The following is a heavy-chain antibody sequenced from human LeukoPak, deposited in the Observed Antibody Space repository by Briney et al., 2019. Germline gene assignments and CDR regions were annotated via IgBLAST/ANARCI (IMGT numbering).Heavy chain of an antibody. CDR3: ARDRSGVAPSDGMDV. Sequence: GGSLRLSCAASGFNFNNYAIHWVRQAPGKGLEWVAVISYDGSNEYYADSVKGRFTISRDNAKNSLYLQMNSLRAEDTAVYFCARDRSGVAPSDGMDVWGQGTTVTVSS. V-gene: IGHV3-30-3*01. CDR1: GFNFNNYA. J-gene: IGHJ6*02. CDR2: ISYDGSNE. D-gene: IGHD5-12*01.